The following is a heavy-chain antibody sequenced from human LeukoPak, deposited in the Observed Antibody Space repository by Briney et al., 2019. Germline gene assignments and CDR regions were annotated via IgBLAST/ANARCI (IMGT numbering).Heavy chain of an antibody. CDR2: IWYDGSNK. CDR3: VREIPAVLQCYSYY. Sequence: GGSLRLSFAPPGFIFTANGTHWVRQAPGKGLEWVAVIWYDGSNKYYADSVKGRFTISRDNSRNTLYLQMNSLRAEDTAVYYCVREIPAVLQCYSYYGGPGTLVTVSS. J-gene: IGHJ4*02. V-gene: IGHV3-33*01. CDR1: GFIFTANG. D-gene: IGHD2-15*01.